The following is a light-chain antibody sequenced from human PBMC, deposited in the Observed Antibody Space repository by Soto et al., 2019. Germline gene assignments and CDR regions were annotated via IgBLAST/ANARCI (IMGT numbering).Light chain of an antibody. CDR1: SSNIGAGYD. J-gene: IGLJ3*02. Sequence: QSVLTQPPSVSGAPGQRVTISCNGSSSNIGAGYDVHWYQQLPGTAPKLLIYGNSNRPSGVPDRFSGSKSGTSAPLAITGLQAEDEADYYCQSYDSSLSGSVFGGGTKLTVL. CDR3: QSYDSSLSGSV. CDR2: GNS. V-gene: IGLV1-40*01.